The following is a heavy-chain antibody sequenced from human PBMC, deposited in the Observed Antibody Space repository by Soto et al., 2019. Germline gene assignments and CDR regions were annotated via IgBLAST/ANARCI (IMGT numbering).Heavy chain of an antibody. D-gene: IGHD5-18*01. CDR2: INAGNGNT. V-gene: IGHV1-3*01. CDR3: ARDRDTAMEANFDY. CDR1: GYTFTSYA. J-gene: IGHJ4*02. Sequence: GASVKVSCTASGYTFTSYAMHWVRQAPGQRLEWMGWINAGNGNTKYSQKFQGRVTITRDTSASTAYMELSSLRSEDTAVYYCARDRDTAMEANFDYWGQGTLVTVSS.